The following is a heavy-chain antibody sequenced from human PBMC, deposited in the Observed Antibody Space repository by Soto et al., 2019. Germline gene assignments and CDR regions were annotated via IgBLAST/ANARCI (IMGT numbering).Heavy chain of an antibody. CDR2: IGGSGGKR. D-gene: IGHD4-4*01. CDR3: ARVASDYINSVDH. V-gene: IGHV3-23*01. CDR1: GFTFNAYA. J-gene: IGHJ4*02. Sequence: DVQLLESGGGLVQPGGSLRLSCAASGFTFNAYAMTLVRQAPGKGLVWVSAIGGSGGKRYYAGSVRGRFTNSRHNSKDTVDPQMNSLRVEDTAVYYCARVASDYINSVDHWGQGSQVSVSS.